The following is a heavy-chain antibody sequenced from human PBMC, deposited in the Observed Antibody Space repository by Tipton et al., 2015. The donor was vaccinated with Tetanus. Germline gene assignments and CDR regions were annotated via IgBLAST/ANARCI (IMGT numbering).Heavy chain of an antibody. Sequence: TLSLTCSVSGGSITGNDYFWGWIREAPEQGLEWIGSLFHSGRTHYNPTLRSRVTISMDRSNTQFSLRLDSLTAADTAVYYCARAAGFLGLTHDFWGRGTLVSVSS. V-gene: IGHV4-30-4*08. D-gene: IGHD2/OR15-2a*01. CDR2: LFHSGRT. CDR3: ARAAGFLGLTHDF. J-gene: IGHJ4*02. CDR1: GGSITGNDYF.